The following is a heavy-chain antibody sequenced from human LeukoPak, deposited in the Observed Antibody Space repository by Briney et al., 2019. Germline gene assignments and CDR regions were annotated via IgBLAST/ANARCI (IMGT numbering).Heavy chain of an antibody. CDR3: ARASYDFWSGYYYSDYYYMDV. Sequence: GRSLRLSCAASGFTFSSYAMHWVRQAPGKGLEWVAVISYDGSNKYYADSVKGRFTISRDNSKNTLYLQMNSLRAEDTAVYYCARASYDFWSGYYYSDYYYMDVWGKGTTVTVSS. V-gene: IGHV3-30*04. CDR1: GFTFSSYA. J-gene: IGHJ6*03. D-gene: IGHD3-3*01. CDR2: ISYDGSNK.